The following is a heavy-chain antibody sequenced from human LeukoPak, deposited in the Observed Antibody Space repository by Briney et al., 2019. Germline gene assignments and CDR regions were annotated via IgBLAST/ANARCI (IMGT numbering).Heavy chain of an antibody. V-gene: IGHV1-46*01. D-gene: IGHD6-13*01. CDR1: GYTFTSYY. CDR2: INPSGGST. J-gene: IGHJ4*02. Sequence: ASVKVSCKASGYTFTSYYMHWVRQAPGQGLEWMGIINPSGGSTSYAQKFQGRATMTRDTSTSTVYMELSSLRSEDTAVYYCARDGTGRGCDYWGQGTLVTVSS. CDR3: ARDGTGRGCDY.